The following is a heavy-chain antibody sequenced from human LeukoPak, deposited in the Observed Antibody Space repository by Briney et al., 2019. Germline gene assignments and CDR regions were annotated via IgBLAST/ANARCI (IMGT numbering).Heavy chain of an antibody. CDR3: AKGPTRTGNYFDY. J-gene: IGHJ4*02. Sequence: PGGSLRLSCAASGFTFSSYGMHWVRQAPGKGLEWVAVIWYDGSNKYYADSVKGRFTISRGNSKNTLYLQMNSLRAEDTAVYYCAKGPTRTGNYFDYWGQGTLVTVSS. CDR1: GFTFSSYG. V-gene: IGHV3-33*06. CDR2: IWYDGSNK. D-gene: IGHD3-10*01.